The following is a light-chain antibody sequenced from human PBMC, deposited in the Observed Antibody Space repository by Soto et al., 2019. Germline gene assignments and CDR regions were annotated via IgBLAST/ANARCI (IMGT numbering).Light chain of an antibody. CDR1: SSNIGAGYD. V-gene: IGLV1-40*01. J-gene: IGLJ3*02. Sequence: QSVLTQPPSVSGAPGQRVTISCTGTSSNIGAGYDVNWYQHLPGAAPKLLIYTNGNRPSGVPDRFSGSKSGTSASLAITGLQVEDEADYYCQSYDSGLSGSVFGGGTKVTVL. CDR3: QSYDSGLSGSV. CDR2: TNG.